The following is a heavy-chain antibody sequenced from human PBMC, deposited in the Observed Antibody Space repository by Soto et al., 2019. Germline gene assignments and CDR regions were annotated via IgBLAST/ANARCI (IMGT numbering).Heavy chain of an antibody. J-gene: IGHJ4*02. D-gene: IGHD4-17*01. CDR3: AGDLNYGLFDY. CDR2: ISSSSSTI. CDR1: GFTFSSYS. V-gene: IGHV3-48*01. Sequence: EVQLVESGGGLVQPGGSLRLSCAASGFTFSSYSMNWVRQAPGKGLEWVSYISSSSSTIYYADSVKGRFTISRDNAKNSLYLQMNSMRGEATAGYYCAGDLNYGLFDYWGQGNLVTVSS.